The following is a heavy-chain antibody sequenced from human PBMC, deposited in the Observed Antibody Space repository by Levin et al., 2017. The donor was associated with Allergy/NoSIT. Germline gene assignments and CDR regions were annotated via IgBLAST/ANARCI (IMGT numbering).Heavy chain of an antibody. CDR1: GFTFSSYA. CDR2: ISYDGSNK. D-gene: IGHD6-19*01. CDR3: ARDEQWLVLGAFDL. Sequence: PGGSLRLSCAASGFTFSSYAMHWVRQAPGKGLEWVAVISYDGSNKYYADSVKGRFTISRDNSKNTLYLQMNSLRAEETAVYYCARDEQWLVLGAFDLWGQGTMVTVSS. J-gene: IGHJ3*01. V-gene: IGHV3-30-3*01.